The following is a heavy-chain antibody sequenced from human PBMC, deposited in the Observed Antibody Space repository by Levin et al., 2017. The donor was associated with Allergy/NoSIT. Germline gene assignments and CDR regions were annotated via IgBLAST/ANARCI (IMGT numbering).Heavy chain of an antibody. V-gene: IGHV3-23*01. D-gene: IGHD3-10*01. J-gene: IGHJ6*02. CDR2: ISNSGGST. Sequence: GGSLRLSCVVSGFTFSSSAMNWVRQAPGKGLEWVSGISNSGGSTYYADSVRGRFTISRDNSKNTLYLQRNSLRGEATAVYYCAKDRHGESPDLADVWGQGTTVTVSS. CDR1: GFTFSSSA. CDR3: AKDRHGESPDLADV.